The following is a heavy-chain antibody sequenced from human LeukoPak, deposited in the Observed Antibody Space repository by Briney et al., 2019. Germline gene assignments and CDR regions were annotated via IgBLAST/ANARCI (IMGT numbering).Heavy chain of an antibody. J-gene: IGHJ4*02. D-gene: IGHD2-2*01. CDR2: ISYDGSNK. CDR3: ARSIVVVPAVDGY. CDR1: GFTFSSYT. Sequence: GSLRLSCAASGFTFSSYTMHWVRQAPGKGLEWVAVISYDGSNKYYADSVKGRFTISRDNSKNTLYLQMNSLRAEDTAVYYCARSIVVVPAVDGYWGQGTLVTVSS. V-gene: IGHV3-30*04.